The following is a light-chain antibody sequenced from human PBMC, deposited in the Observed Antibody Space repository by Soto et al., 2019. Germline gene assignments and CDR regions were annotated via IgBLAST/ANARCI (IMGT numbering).Light chain of an antibody. J-gene: IGKJ1*01. CDR1: QSISSW. CDR2: AAS. Sequence: DIQMTQSPSSVSASVGDKVTITCRASQSISSWLAWYQQKPGKAPKLLIYAASSLQSGVPSRFSGSGFGTDFTLTISSLLPEDFATYYCQQANTFPQTFGQGTQVELK. V-gene: IGKV1-12*01. CDR3: QQANTFPQT.